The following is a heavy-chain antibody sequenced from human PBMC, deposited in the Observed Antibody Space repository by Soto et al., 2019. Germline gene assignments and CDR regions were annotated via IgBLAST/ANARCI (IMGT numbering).Heavy chain of an antibody. D-gene: IGHD2-8*01. Sequence: GSLRLSCAASGFTFSDYYMSWIRQAPGKGLEWVSYISSSSSYTNYADSVKGRFTISRDNAKNSLYLQMNSLRAEDTAVYYCARTPDCTNGVCSAGFDYWGQGTLVTVSS. V-gene: IGHV3-11*06. CDR2: ISSSSSYT. CDR3: ARTPDCTNGVCSAGFDY. J-gene: IGHJ4*02. CDR1: GFTFSDYY.